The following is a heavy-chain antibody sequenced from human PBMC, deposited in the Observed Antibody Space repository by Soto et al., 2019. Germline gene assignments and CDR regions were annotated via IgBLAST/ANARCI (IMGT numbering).Heavy chain of an antibody. CDR2: ISGSGGST. D-gene: IGHD4-17*01. Sequence: GGSLRLSCAASGFTFSSYAMSWVRQAPGKGLEGISAISGSGGSTYYADSVKGRFTISRDNSKNTLSLQMNSLRAEDTAVHYCAKSSTKGTVTDAFDIWGQGTMVTVSS. J-gene: IGHJ3*02. CDR3: AKSSTKGTVTDAFDI. V-gene: IGHV3-23*01. CDR1: GFTFSSYA.